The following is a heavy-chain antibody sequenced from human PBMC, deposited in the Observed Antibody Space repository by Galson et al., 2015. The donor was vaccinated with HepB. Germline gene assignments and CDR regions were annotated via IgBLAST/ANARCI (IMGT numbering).Heavy chain of an antibody. J-gene: IGHJ4*02. D-gene: IGHD4-17*01. CDR3: ARDPRPYGDYEIGLGY. Sequence: SVKVSCKASGYTFTSYGISWVRQAPGQGLEWMGWISAYNGNTNYAQKLQGRVTMTTDTSTSTAYMELRSLRSDDTAVYYCARDPRPYGDYEIGLGYWGQGTLATVSS. CDR2: ISAYNGNT. V-gene: IGHV1-18*01. CDR1: GYTFTSYG.